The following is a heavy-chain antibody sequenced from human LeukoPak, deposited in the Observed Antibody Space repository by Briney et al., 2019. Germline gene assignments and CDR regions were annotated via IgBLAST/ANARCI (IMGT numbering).Heavy chain of an antibody. J-gene: IGHJ4*02. CDR2: FDPEDGET. D-gene: IGHD5-12*01. CDR3: ATVFYGAGYGPDDRIYYFDY. Sequence: ASVKVSCKVSGYTLTELSMHWARQAPGKGLEWMGGFDPEDGETIYAQKFQGRVTMTEDTSTDTAYMELSSLRSEDTAVYYCATVFYGAGYGPDDRIYYFDYWGQGTLVTVSS. V-gene: IGHV1-24*01. CDR1: GYTLTELS.